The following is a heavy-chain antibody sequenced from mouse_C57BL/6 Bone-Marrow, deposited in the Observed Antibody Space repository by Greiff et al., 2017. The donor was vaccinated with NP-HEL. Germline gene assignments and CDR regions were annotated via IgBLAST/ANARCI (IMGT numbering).Heavy chain of an antibody. CDR1: GYTFTSYW. CDR2: IYPSDSET. V-gene: IGHV1-61*01. D-gene: IGHD3-2*02. J-gene: IGHJ3*01. Sequence: VQLQQPGAELVRPGSSVKLSCKASGYTFTSYWMDWVKQRPGQGLEWIGNIYPSDSETHYNQKFKDKATLTVDKSSSTAYMQLSSLTSEDSAVYYCARSGSGYVAYWGQGTLVTVSA. CDR3: ARSGSGYVAY.